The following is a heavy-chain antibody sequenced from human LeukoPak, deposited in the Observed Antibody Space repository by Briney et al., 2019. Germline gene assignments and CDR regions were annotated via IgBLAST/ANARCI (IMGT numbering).Heavy chain of an antibody. Sequence: PGGSLRLSCAASGFTFSSYAISWVRQAPGKGLALVLAISGSGTSTYYADSVKGRFTISRDNSKNTLYLQMNSLRAEDTAVYYCEGTYYYDSSDDYWGQGTLVTVSS. CDR3: EGTYYYDSSDDY. V-gene: IGHV3-23*01. CDR2: ISGSGTST. CDR1: GFTFSSYA. J-gene: IGHJ4*02. D-gene: IGHD3-22*01.